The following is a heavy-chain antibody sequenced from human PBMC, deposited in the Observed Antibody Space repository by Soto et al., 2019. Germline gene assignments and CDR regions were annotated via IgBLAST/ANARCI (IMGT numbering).Heavy chain of an antibody. Sequence: PGGSLRLSCAASGVTFCSYGMHWVRQAPGKGLEWVAVIWYDGSNKYYADSVKGRFTISRDNSKNTLYLQMNSLRAEDTAVYYCARRTRDFWSGYYLGPGAFDIWGQGTMVTV. CDR3: ARRTRDFWSGYYLGPGAFDI. V-gene: IGHV3-33*01. D-gene: IGHD3-3*01. CDR1: GVTFCSYG. J-gene: IGHJ3*02. CDR2: IWYDGSNK.